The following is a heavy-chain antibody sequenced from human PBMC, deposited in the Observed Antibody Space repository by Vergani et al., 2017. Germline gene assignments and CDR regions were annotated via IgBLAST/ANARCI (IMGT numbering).Heavy chain of an antibody. CDR1: GFSLSNARMS. Sequence: QVTLQESGPVLVKPTETLTLTCTVSGFSLSNARMSVSWIRQPPGKALEWLAHIFSNDDKSYSTSLKTRLTISKDTSKSQVVLTMTNMGPVDTATYSCARMLPHSSASGRYYSGLDDWCQGTTVTVSS. CDR2: IFSNDDK. CDR3: ARMLPHSSASGRYYSGLDD. V-gene: IGHV2-26*01. J-gene: IGHJ6*02. D-gene: IGHD3-10*01.